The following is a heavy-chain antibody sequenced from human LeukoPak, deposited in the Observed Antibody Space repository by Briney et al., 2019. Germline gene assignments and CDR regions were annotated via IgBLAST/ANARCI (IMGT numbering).Heavy chain of an antibody. D-gene: IGHD6-19*01. CDR2: IVVGGGSS. V-gene: IGHV3-23*01. CDR3: AESGGLVLATQEY. Sequence: GGSLRLSCAASGLTFSSYAMCWVRKAPGKGREWVSGIVVGGGSSDYADSLKGRFAISRDNPKNTLYLQVDTLRPEAPAGNTCAESGGLVLATQEYWGQGTLVTVSS. J-gene: IGHJ4*02. CDR1: GLTFSSYA.